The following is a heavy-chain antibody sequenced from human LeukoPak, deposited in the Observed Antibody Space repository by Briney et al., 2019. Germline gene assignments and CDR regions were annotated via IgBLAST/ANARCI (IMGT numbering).Heavy chain of an antibody. J-gene: IGHJ4*02. CDR3: ARDGDYDSSGYYGY. CDR1: GGTFSSYA. Sequence: SVKVSCKASGGTFSSYAISWVRQAPGQGLEWMGRIIPILGIANYAQKFQGRVTITADKSTSTAYMELSSLRSEDTAVYYCARDGDYDSSGYYGYWGQGTLVTVSS. V-gene: IGHV1-69*04. CDR2: IIPILGIA. D-gene: IGHD3-22*01.